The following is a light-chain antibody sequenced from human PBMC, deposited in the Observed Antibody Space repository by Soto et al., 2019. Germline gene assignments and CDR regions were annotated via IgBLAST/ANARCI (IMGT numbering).Light chain of an antibody. J-gene: IGKJ4*01. CDR2: GAS. V-gene: IGKV3-15*01. CDR1: KSVSSN. Sequence: EIVMTQSPATLSVSPGERATLSCRASKSVSSNLAWYKQKPGQVPRLLIYGASTRASGIPARVSGSGSGTEFTLTISSLQSEDSAVYYCQQYNDWPLTFGGGTKVEIK. CDR3: QQYNDWPLT.